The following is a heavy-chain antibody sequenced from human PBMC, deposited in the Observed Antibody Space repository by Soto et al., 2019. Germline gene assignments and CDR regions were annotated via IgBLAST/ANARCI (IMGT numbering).Heavy chain of an antibody. CDR2: IYHTGST. D-gene: IGHD6-25*01. Sequence: TLALTCTVAGGAVSSGSYYWGWVRQLPGKGLEWIGYIYHTGSTFYNPSLKSRVTISLDTSQSQFSLKLTSVTAADTAMYYCAGSSARSIFDYWGQGTLVTVSS. V-gene: IGHV4-31*03. J-gene: IGHJ4*02. CDR3: AGSSARSIFDY. CDR1: GGAVSSGSYY.